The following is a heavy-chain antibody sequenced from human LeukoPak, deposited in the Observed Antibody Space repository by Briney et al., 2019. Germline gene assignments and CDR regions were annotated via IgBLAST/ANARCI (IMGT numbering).Heavy chain of an antibody. J-gene: IGHJ3*02. CDR2: ISAYNGNT. Sequence: ASVKVSCKASGYTFTSYGISWVRQAPGQGLEWMGWISAYNGNTNYAQKLQGRVTMTTDTSTSTAYMELRSLRSDDTAVYYCARRLYCSSTSCYLAAFDIWGQGTTVTVSS. D-gene: IGHD2-2*01. CDR3: ARRLYCSSTSCYLAAFDI. CDR1: GYTFTSYG. V-gene: IGHV1-18*01.